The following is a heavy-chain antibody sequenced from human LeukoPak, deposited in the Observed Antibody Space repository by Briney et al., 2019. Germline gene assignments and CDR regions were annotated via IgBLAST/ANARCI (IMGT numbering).Heavy chain of an antibody. J-gene: IGHJ4*02. CDR3: TRDPDG. Sequence: GGSLRLSCAASGFTVTNYYMSWVHQAPGKGLEWVSVIYSGGDTFHADSVKGRFTLSRDNSKNILYLQMNSLRAEDTAVYCCTRDPDGWGQGTLVTVSS. V-gene: IGHV3-66*01. CDR2: IYSGGDT. CDR1: GFTVTNYY.